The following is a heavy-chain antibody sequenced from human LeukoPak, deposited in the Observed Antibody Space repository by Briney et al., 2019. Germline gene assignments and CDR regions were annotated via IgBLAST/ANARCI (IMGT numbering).Heavy chain of an antibody. Sequence: GGSLRLSCAASGFIFSDYNMNWVRQAPGKGLEWVSVIYTGGTTHYADSVKGRFTISRDNSKNTLYLEMNSLRAEDAAVYFCARSPAFYDGAVVKYYFDYWGQGTLVTVSS. V-gene: IGHV3-53*01. CDR2: IYTGGTT. D-gene: IGHD6-19*01. J-gene: IGHJ4*02. CDR3: ARSPAFYDGAVVKYYFDY. CDR1: GFIFSDYN.